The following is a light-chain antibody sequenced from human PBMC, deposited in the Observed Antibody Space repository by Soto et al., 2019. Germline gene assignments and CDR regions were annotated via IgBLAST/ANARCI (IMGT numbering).Light chain of an antibody. V-gene: IGLV2-23*02. CDR3: CSYADSGKVV. J-gene: IGLJ3*02. Sequence: QSALTQPASVSGSLGQSISISCTGTSSDIGSYNLVSWYQQYPGKAPKLMILEVSERPSGVSNRFSGSKSGDTASLTISGLQAEDEADYYCCSYADSGKVVFGGGTKLTVL. CDR2: EVS. CDR1: SSDIGSYNL.